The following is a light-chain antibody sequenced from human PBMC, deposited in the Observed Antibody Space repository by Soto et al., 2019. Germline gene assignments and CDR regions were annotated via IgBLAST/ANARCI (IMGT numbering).Light chain of an antibody. CDR2: GAS. Sequence: DIQMTQSPSSLSAAIGDRVTITCRASQSIKNYLNWYQHKPGAAPKLLIFGASNLESGVPSRFSGSGSGTEFTLTISSLQPDDFATYYCQQYNSYSRTFGQGTKVDIK. CDR1: QSIKNY. J-gene: IGKJ1*01. CDR3: QQYNSYSRT. V-gene: IGKV1-5*01.